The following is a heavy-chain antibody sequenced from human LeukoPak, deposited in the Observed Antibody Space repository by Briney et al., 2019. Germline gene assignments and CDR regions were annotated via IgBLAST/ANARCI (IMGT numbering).Heavy chain of an antibody. D-gene: IGHD6-13*01. CDR2: ISWDGGST. V-gene: IGHV3-43*02. CDR3: AKDGAGYSSSWLNMDV. J-gene: IGHJ6*03. Sequence: GGSLRLSCAASGFTFSSYAMSWVRQAPGKGLEWVSLISWDGGSTYYADSVKGRFTISRDNSKNSLYLQMNSLRTEDTALYYCAKDGAGYSSSWLNMDVWGKGTTVTVSS. CDR1: GFTFSSYA.